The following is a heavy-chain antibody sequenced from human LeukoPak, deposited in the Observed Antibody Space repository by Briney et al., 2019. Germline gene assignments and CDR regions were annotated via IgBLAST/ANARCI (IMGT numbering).Heavy chain of an antibody. CDR3: AKDPVDSGYDPYYFDY. CDR1: GFTFSSYA. Sequence: GGSLRLSCAASGFTFSSYAMSWVRQAPGKGLEWVSAISGSGGSTYYADSVKGRFTISRDNSKNTLYLQMNSLRAEDTAVYYCAKDPVDSGYDPYYFDYWGQGTLVTVSS. J-gene: IGHJ4*02. V-gene: IGHV3-23*01. D-gene: IGHD5-12*01. CDR2: ISGSGGST.